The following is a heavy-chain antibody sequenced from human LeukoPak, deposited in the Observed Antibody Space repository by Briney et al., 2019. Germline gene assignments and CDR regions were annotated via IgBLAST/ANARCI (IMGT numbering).Heavy chain of an antibody. CDR2: ISDNGDST. V-gene: IGHV3-64*01. CDR1: GFTFSTYA. Sequence: PGGPLRLSCAASGFTFSTYAMHWVRQAPGKGLEYVSSISDNGDSTYYANSVKGRSTISRDNSKNTLYLQMGSLRPEDMGVYYCARTQQWLATGGWYWFDPWGQGTLVTVSS. D-gene: IGHD6-19*01. J-gene: IGHJ5*02. CDR3: ARTQQWLATGGWYWFDP.